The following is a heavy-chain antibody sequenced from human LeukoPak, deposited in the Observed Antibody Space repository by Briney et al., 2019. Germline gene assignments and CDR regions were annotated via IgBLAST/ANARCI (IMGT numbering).Heavy chain of an antibody. CDR1: GGSMSTYY. Sequence: SETLSLTCTVSGGSMSTYYWSGLRQPPGKGLDWIGEIHHSGSTNYNPSLKSRVTISVDTSKNQFSLKLSSVTAADTAVYYCARGGVEMATPFGDYWGQGTLVTVSS. CDR2: IHHSGST. CDR3: ARGGVEMATPFGDY. J-gene: IGHJ4*02. D-gene: IGHD5-24*01. V-gene: IGHV4-34*01.